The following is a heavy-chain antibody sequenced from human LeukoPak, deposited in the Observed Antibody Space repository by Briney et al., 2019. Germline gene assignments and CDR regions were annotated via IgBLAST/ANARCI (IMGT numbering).Heavy chain of an antibody. CDR2: IIPILGIA. Sequence: SVKVSCKASGGTFSSYAISWGRQAPGQGLEWMGRIIPILGIANYAQKFQGRVTMTTDTSTSTAYMELRSLRSDDTAVYYCARGASYVILTGYSYFDYWGQGTLVTVSS. V-gene: IGHV1-69*04. CDR3: ARGASYVILTGYSYFDY. CDR1: GGTFSSYA. J-gene: IGHJ4*02. D-gene: IGHD3-9*01.